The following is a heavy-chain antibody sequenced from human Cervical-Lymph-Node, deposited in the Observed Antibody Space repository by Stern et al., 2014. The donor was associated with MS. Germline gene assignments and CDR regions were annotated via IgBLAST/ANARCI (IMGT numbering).Heavy chain of an antibody. D-gene: IGHD3-22*01. CDR2: IFTSGST. J-gene: IGHJ6*02. CDR3: AREDYDGSGHPYYYGLDV. V-gene: IGHV4-61*02. CDR1: GGSIASSSYY. Sequence: QVQLQESGPGLVKPSQTLSLTCTVSGGSIASSSYYWSWIRQPAGKGLEWIGRIFTSGSTNYKPSLQSRITLSVDTSKNQFSLRLSSVTAADTAVYYCAREDYDGSGHPYYYGLDVWGQGTTVTVSS.